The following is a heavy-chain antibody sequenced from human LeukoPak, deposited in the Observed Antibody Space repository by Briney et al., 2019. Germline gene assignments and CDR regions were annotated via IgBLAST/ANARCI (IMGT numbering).Heavy chain of an antibody. CDR3: ARDRAGFSSSWYLG. CDR2: IDQSGNT. CDR1: GGSFSGHY. J-gene: IGHJ4*02. V-gene: IGHV4-34*01. D-gene: IGHD6-13*01. Sequence: SETLSLTCDVSGGSFSGHYWSWIRQPPGKGLEWIGEIDQSGNTNYNPSLKRRVTISLDTSKTQFSLRLSSVTAADTAMYYCARDRAGFSSSWYLGWGQGTLVTVSS.